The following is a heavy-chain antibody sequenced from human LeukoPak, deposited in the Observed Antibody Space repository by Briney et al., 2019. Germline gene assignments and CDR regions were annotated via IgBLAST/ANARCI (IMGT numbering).Heavy chain of an antibody. D-gene: IGHD1-14*01. V-gene: IGHV3-21*06. Sequence: GGSLRLSCTPSGLTFSTSGFNWVRQAPRKVLERVASIGPTGSDRYHADSITGRFTISRDNANNFLYLQMNSLRAEDTAVYYCATETNGRHYDYWGEGTLLTVSS. CDR1: GLTFSTSG. CDR2: IGPTGSDR. J-gene: IGHJ4*02. CDR3: ATETNGRHYDY.